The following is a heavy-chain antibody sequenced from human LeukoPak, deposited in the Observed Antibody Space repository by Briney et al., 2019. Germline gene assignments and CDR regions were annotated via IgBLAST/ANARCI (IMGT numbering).Heavy chain of an antibody. Sequence: QPGRSLRLSCAASGFTFDDYAMHWVRQAPGKGLEWVSGISWNSGSIVYADSVKGRFTISRDNAKNSLYLQMSSLRAEDTALYYCARGGISSSGRGDYYFDYWGQGTLVTVSS. D-gene: IGHD6-19*01. CDR3: ARGGISSSGRGDYYFDY. V-gene: IGHV3-9*01. CDR1: GFTFDDYA. CDR2: ISWNSGSI. J-gene: IGHJ4*02.